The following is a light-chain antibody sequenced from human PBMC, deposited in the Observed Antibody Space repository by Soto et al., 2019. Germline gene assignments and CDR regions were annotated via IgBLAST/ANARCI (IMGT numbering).Light chain of an antibody. J-gene: IGKJ5*01. CDR3: QQRSNWPSIT. V-gene: IGKV3-11*01. CDR2: DAS. Sequence: VVSLSPDTLALSKGERATLSCRPSQSVSSYLAWYQQKPGQAPRLLISDASNRATGIPVRFSGSGSGTDFTLTISSLEAEDSAAYYCQQRSNWPSITFGQGTRLEI. CDR1: QSVSSY.